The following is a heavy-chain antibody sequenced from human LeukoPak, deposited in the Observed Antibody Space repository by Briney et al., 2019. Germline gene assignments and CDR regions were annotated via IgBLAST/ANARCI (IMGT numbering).Heavy chain of an antibody. V-gene: IGHV3-53*01. CDR1: GFSVTNNY. CDR2: MYTGGTP. CDR3: ARRAATGPTLGFDY. D-gene: IGHD6-13*01. J-gene: IGHJ4*02. Sequence: GGSLRLSCAASGFSVTNNYITWVRQAPGKGLEWVSVMYTGGTPYYADSVKGRFTISRDISKNTLYLQMTSLRAEDTAVYYCARRAATGPTLGFDYWGQGTLVTVSS.